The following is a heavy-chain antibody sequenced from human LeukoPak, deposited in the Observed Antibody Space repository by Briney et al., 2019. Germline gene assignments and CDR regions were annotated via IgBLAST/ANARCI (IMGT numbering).Heavy chain of an antibody. CDR2: ISYDGSNK. CDR1: GFTFSSYG. CDR3: AREPVELGPGAFDI. J-gene: IGHJ3*02. Sequence: GGSLRLSCAASGFTFSSYGMHWVRQAPGKGLEWVAVISYDGSNKYYADSVKGRFTISRDNSKNTLYLQMNSLRAEDTAVYYCAREPVELGPGAFDIWGQGTMVTVSS. D-gene: IGHD1-26*01. V-gene: IGHV3-30*03.